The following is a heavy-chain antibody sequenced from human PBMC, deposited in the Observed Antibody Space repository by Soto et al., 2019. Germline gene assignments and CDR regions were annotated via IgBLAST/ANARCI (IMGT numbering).Heavy chain of an antibody. V-gene: IGHV3-73*01. CDR2: IRSKANTYAT. CDR3: TRPGFGDFVDPYDYGIDV. J-gene: IGHJ6*02. Sequence: LRLSCAASGLPFSGSPIHWVRQASGKGLEWVGRIRSKANTYATAYATSVKGRFTISRDDSKNTTYLQMNSLKTEDTAVYFCTRPGFGDFVDPYDYGIDVWGQGTTVTVSS. CDR1: GLPFSGSP. D-gene: IGHD2-2*01.